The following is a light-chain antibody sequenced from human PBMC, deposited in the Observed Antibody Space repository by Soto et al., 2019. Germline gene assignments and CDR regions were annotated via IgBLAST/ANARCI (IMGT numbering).Light chain of an antibody. CDR1: QSVSSSY. V-gene: IGKV3-20*01. J-gene: IGKJ2*01. CDR3: QQYGSSPYT. Sequence: EIVLTQSPGTLSLSPGERATLSCRASQSVSSSYLAWYQQKPGQAPRLLIYGASGRATGIPDRFSGSGSGKDFTLTISRLEPEDFAVYYCQQYGSSPYTFGQGTKLEIK. CDR2: GAS.